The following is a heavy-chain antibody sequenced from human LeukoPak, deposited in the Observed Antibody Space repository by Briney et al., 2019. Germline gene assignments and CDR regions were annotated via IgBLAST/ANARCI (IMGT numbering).Heavy chain of an antibody. CDR2: LIPNFGTA. J-gene: IGHJ4*02. CDR3: ARVRVSGVDFGDYDEVY. Sequence: ASVKVSCKASGGTFSTYAITWVRQAPGQGLEWMGGLIPNFGTARGAQKFQGRVTITADESTDTAYMELSSLRSEDTAVYYCARVRVSGVDFGDYDEVYWGQGTLVTVSS. V-gene: IGHV1-69*13. D-gene: IGHD4-17*01. CDR1: GGTFSTYA.